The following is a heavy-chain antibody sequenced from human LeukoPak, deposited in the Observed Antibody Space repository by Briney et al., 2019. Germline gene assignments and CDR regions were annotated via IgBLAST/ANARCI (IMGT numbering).Heavy chain of an antibody. CDR3: ARRSGWYFIRHGWFDP. CDR1: GGSFSGYY. Sequence: PSETLSLTCAVYGGSFSGYYWSWLRQPPGKGLEWIGEINHSGSTNYNPSLKSRVTISVDTSKNQFSLKLSSVTAADTAVYYCARRSGWYFIRHGWFDPWGQGTLVTVSS. J-gene: IGHJ5*02. CDR2: INHSGST. D-gene: IGHD6-19*01. V-gene: IGHV4-34*01.